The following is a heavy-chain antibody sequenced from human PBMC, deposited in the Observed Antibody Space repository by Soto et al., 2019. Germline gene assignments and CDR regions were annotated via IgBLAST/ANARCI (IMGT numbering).Heavy chain of an antibody. V-gene: IGHV4-34*01. J-gene: IGHJ4*02. CDR1: GGSFSGYY. CDR2: INHSGST. CDR3: ARGQRYYYDSSGYYLKLYYFDY. D-gene: IGHD3-22*01. Sequence: SSETLSLTCAVYGGSFSGYYWSWIRQPPGKGLEWIGEINHSGSTNYNPSLKSRVTISVDTSKNQFSLKLSSVTAADTAVYYCARGQRYYYDSSGYYLKLYYFDYWGQGTLVTVSS.